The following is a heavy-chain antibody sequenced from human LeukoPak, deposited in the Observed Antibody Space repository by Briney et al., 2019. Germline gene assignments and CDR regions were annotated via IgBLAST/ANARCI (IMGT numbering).Heavy chain of an antibody. J-gene: IGHJ5*02. V-gene: IGHV3-48*01. D-gene: IGHD2-15*01. Sequence: GGSLRLSCVGSGFRFSSYDMNWVRQAPGRGLEWLSYLTRTSSATWYADSVKGRFTIFRDNAKSSLYLQMNSLRVEDTAVYYCAKGSSPFDPWGQGTLVTVSS. CDR1: GFRFSSYD. CDR2: LTRTSSAT. CDR3: AKGSSPFDP.